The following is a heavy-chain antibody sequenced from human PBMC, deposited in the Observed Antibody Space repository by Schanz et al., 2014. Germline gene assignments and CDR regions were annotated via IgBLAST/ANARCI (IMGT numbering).Heavy chain of an antibody. Sequence: QLMQSGSEVRKPGASVKVSCKASGYTFTSYDINWVRQATGQGLEWMGWMNSKTGNTGYAQRFQGRVTMTRNTSITTAYLELSSLRSGDTAVYYCARGLGDERWLDMNEAFDIWGQGTIVTVSS. CDR1: GYTFTSYD. D-gene: IGHD6-19*01. V-gene: IGHV1-8*01. CDR2: MNSKTGNT. J-gene: IGHJ3*02. CDR3: ARGLGDERWLDMNEAFDI.